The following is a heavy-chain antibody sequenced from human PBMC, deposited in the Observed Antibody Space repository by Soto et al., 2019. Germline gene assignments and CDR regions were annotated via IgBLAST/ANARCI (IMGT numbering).Heavy chain of an antibody. Sequence: PGQSLKSSCKGCGYSFTSYWIGWVRQMPGKGLEWMGIIYPGDSDTRYSPSFQGQVTISADKSISTAYLQWSSLKASDTAMYYCARTLTIFGDSHYMDVWGEGTTVTVSS. CDR1: GYSFTSYW. D-gene: IGHD3-3*01. J-gene: IGHJ6*03. CDR3: ARTLTIFGDSHYMDV. CDR2: IYPGDSDT. V-gene: IGHV5-51*01.